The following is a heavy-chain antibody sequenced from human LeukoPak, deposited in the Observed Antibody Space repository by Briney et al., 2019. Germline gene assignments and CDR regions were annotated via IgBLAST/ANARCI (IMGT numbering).Heavy chain of an antibody. Sequence: GGSLRLSCAASGFTLSRHPIFWVRQAPGKGLEWVANIKQDGSEKYYVDSVKGRFTISRDNAKNSLYLQMNSLRAEDTAVYYCARDEIVATTKANYYYYMDVWGKGTTVTISS. CDR2: IKQDGSEK. D-gene: IGHD5-12*01. CDR1: GFTLSRHP. CDR3: ARDEIVATTKANYYYYMDV. V-gene: IGHV3-7*01. J-gene: IGHJ6*03.